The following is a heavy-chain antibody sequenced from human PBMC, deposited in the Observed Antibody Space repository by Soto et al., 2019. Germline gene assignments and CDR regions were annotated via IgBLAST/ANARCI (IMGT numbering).Heavy chain of an antibody. CDR2: IYYSGST. CDR3: ARDLLGKSNWFDP. D-gene: IGHD2-15*01. J-gene: IGHJ5*02. CDR1: GGSISSYY. V-gene: IGHV4-59*01. Sequence: SETLSLTCTLSGGSISSYYWSWIRQPTGKGLEWIGYIYYSGSTNYNPSLKSRVTISVDTSKNQFSLKLSSVTAADTAVYYCARDLLGKSNWFDPWGQGTLVTVSS.